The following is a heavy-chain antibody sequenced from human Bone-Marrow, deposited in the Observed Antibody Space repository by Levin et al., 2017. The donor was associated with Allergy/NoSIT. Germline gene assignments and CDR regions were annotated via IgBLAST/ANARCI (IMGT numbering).Heavy chain of an antibody. V-gene: IGHV1-46*01. CDR1: GYTFTSYY. CDR2: INPSGGST. CDR3: ARQINIGHYDYGMDV. Sequence: ASVKVSCKASGYTFTSYYMHWVRQAPGQGLEWMGIINPSGGSTSYAQKFQGRVTMTRDTSTSTVYMELSSLRSEDTAVYYCARQINIGHYDYGMDVWGQGTTVTVSS. D-gene: IGHD5-24*01. J-gene: IGHJ6*02.